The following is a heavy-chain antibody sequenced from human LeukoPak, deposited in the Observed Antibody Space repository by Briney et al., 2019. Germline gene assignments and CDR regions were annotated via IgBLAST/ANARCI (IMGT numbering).Heavy chain of an antibody. CDR3: ARHLRMVGTSMAWFDP. Sequence: SETLSLTCAVYGGSFSGYYWSWIRQPPGKGLEWIGEINHSGSTNYNPSLRSRVTISVDTSKNQFSLKLSSVTAADTAVYYCARHLRMVGTSMAWFDPWGQGTLVTVSS. D-gene: IGHD2-21*02. CDR2: INHSGST. CDR1: GGSFSGYY. V-gene: IGHV4-34*01. J-gene: IGHJ5*02.